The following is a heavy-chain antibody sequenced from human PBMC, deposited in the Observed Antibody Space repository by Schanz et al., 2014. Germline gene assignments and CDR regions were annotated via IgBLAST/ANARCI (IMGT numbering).Heavy chain of an antibody. CDR1: GYTFTSHG. V-gene: IGHV1-18*01. CDR2: ITAYNGNT. J-gene: IGHJ4*02. CDR3: ASSGAGYSSSWDFDY. Sequence: QVQLVQSGAEVKKPGASVKVSCKASGYTFTSHGISWVRQAPGQGLEWMGWITAYNGNTNYIQKLQGRVTMTTDTSTSTAYMELRSLRSDDTAVYYCASSGAGYSSSWDFDYWGQGTLVTVSS. D-gene: IGHD6-13*01.